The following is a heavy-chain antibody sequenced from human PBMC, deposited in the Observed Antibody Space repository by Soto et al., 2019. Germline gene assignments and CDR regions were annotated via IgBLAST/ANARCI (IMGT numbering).Heavy chain of an antibody. CDR3: ARSLATPATNIDY. CDR1: GDSINGYY. J-gene: IGHJ4*02. V-gene: IGHV4-59*01. CDR2: VYFTGST. Sequence: SETLSLTCTVSGDSINGYYWSWIRQPPGKGLEWLGYVYFTGSTNYNPSLKSRVTISVSTSKKQFSLRLTSVTAADTAVYYCARSLATPATNIDYWGQGTMVTVSS. D-gene: IGHD6-6*01.